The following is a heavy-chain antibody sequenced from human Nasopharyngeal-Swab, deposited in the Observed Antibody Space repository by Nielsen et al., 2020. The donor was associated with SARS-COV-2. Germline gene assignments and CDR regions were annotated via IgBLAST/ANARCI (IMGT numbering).Heavy chain of an antibody. D-gene: IGHD6-6*01. CDR3: ARSGYSNSDIDY. CDR2: IIPIFGTA. Sequence: SVKVSCKASGGTFSSYAISWVRQAPGQGLEWMGGIIPIFGTADYAQKFQDRVTITADESTSTAYMELSSLKSEDTAVYYCARSGYSNSDIDYWGQGTLVTVSS. CDR1: GGTFSSYA. J-gene: IGHJ4*02. V-gene: IGHV1-69*13.